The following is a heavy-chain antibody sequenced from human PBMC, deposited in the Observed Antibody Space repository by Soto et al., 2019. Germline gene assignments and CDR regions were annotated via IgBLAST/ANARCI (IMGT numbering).Heavy chain of an antibody. Sequence: QVQLVESGGGVVQPGRSLRLSCAASGFTFSSYGMHWVRQAPGEGLEWVAVISYDGSNKYYADSVKGRFTISRDNSKNTLYLQMNSLRAEDTPVYYCAKDYYDFWSGYYDGGGGVPVDYWGQGTLVTVSS. J-gene: IGHJ4*02. V-gene: IGHV3-30*18. CDR3: AKDYYDFWSGYYDGGGGVPVDY. CDR1: GFTFSSYG. D-gene: IGHD3-3*01. CDR2: ISYDGSNK.